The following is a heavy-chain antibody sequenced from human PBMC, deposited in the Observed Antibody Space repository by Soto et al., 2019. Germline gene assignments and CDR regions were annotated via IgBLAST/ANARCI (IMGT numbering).Heavy chain of an antibody. CDR3: VSGPGTTADY. D-gene: IGHD1-1*01. Sequence: QLQLQESGPGLVKPSETLSLTCTVSGGSISSTRYYWGWIRQPPGKGLEWIGTTYYTGSTYYNPSLTSRVSISVDKSKNHCSLKVRSVTAADTAVYYCVSGPGTTADYWGQGTLVTVSS. J-gene: IGHJ4*02. CDR1: GGSISSTRYY. CDR2: TYYTGST. V-gene: IGHV4-39*01.